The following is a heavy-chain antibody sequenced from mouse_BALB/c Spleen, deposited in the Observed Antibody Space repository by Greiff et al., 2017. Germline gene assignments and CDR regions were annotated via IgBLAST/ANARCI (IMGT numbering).Heavy chain of an antibody. D-gene: IGHD2-14*01. CDR3: ARANYWYDGGAMDY. Sequence: QVQLQQSGAELMTPGASVKISCKATGYTFSSYWIEWVKQRPGHGLEWIGEILPGSGSTNYNEKFKGKAKFTADTSSNTAYMQLSSLTSEDSAVYYCARANYWYDGGAMDYWGQGTSVTVSS. CDR2: ILPGSGST. V-gene: IGHV1-9*01. J-gene: IGHJ4*01. CDR1: GYTFSSYW.